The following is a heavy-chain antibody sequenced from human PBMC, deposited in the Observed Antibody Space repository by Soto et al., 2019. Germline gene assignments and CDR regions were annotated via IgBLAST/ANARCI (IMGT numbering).Heavy chain of an antibody. D-gene: IGHD3-9*01. V-gene: IGHV4-39*01. Sequence: SLQMLSVTCSVGGGSSSSSSYYRGRIRQPPGKGLEWIGSIYYSGSTYYNPSLKSRVTISVDTSKNQFSLKLSSVTAADTAVYYCARSYRPDWSWFDPWGQGTLVTVSS. CDR3: ARSYRPDWSWFDP. J-gene: IGHJ5*02. CDR2: IYYSGST. CDR1: GGSSSSSSYY.